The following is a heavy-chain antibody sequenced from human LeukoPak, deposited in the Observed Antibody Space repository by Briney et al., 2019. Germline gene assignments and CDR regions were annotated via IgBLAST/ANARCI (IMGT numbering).Heavy chain of an antibody. CDR1: GFPVNKYE. CDR2: IDAGATST. D-gene: IGHD2-21*02. V-gene: IGHV3-48*03. Sequence: PGGSLRLSCAASGFPVNKYEMHWVRQAPGKGLEWVSYIDAGATSTNYADSVWGRFTLSRDNALNSVHLQMNSLRDEDTAAYYCVRGRLLRSTKYFDYWGQGALVTVSS. J-gene: IGHJ4*02. CDR3: VRGRLLRSTKYFDY.